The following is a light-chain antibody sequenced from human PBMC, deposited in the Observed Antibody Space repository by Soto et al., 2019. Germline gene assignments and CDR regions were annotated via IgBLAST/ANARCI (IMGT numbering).Light chain of an antibody. V-gene: IGLV1-40*01. Sequence: QAVVTQPPSVSGAPGQRVTISCTGSSSNIGAGYDVHWYQQLPGTAPKLLIYGNSNRPSGVPDRFSGSKSGTSASLAITGLQAEDEADYYCKSYDSSLSGSAVFGGGTKLTVL. CDR1: SSNIGAGYD. J-gene: IGLJ2*01. CDR2: GNS. CDR3: KSYDSSLSGSAV.